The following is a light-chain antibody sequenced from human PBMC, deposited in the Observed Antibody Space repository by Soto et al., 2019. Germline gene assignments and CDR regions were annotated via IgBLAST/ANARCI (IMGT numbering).Light chain of an antibody. V-gene: IGKV3-15*01. J-gene: IGKJ4*01. CDR2: NSF. Sequence: EIVLTQSPATLSVSQGERASLSYRASGSIKTNLARYQQKPGQAPRLLIYNSFSRATGIPARVSGSGSGTEFTLTISSLQFEDFAVYYCQQYNEWPLTFGGGTKVEIK. CDR3: QQYNEWPLT. CDR1: GSIKTN.